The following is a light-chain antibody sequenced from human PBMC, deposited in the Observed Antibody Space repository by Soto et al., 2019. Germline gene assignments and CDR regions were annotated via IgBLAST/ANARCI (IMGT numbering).Light chain of an antibody. V-gene: IGLV2-14*01. CDR2: EVR. CDR3: SSYTSSSTRV. CDR1: SSDVGGYNY. Sequence: QSALTQPASVSGSPGQSITISCTGTSSDVGGYNYVSWYQQHPGKVPKLMIYEVRNRPSGVSNRFSGSKSGNTASLTISGLQAEDEADYYCSSYTSSSTRVFGTGTKVTVL. J-gene: IGLJ1*01.